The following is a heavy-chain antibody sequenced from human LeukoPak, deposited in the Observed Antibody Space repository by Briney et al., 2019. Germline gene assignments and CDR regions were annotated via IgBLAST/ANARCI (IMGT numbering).Heavy chain of an antibody. D-gene: IGHD6-6*01. V-gene: IGHV1-69*05. CDR3: ATWGDSSSDY. CDR2: IIPIFGTA. Sequence: ASVKVSCKASGGTFSSYAISWVRQAPGQGLEWMGGIIPIFGTANYAQKFQGRVTITTDESTSTAYKELSSLRSEDTAVYYCATWGDSSSDYWGQGTLVTVSS. J-gene: IGHJ4*02. CDR1: GGTFSSYA.